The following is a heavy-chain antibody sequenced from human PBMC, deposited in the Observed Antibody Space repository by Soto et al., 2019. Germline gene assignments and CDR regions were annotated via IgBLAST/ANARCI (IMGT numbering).Heavy chain of an antibody. D-gene: IGHD5-12*01. V-gene: IGHV1-18*01. CDR2: ISAYNGNT. J-gene: IGHJ6*02. CDR1: GYTFTIYG. Sequence: ASVKVSCKASGYTFTIYGISGVLQSPLQWLDWMGWISAYNGNTNYAQKLQGRVTMTTDTSTSTAYMELRSLRSDDTAVYYCARRLDIVATNYYYGMDVWGQGTTVTVSS. CDR3: ARRLDIVATNYYYGMDV.